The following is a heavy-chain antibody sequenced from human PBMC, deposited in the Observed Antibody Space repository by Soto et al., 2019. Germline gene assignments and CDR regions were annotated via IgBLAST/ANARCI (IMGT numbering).Heavy chain of an antibody. CDR2: IIPMFRTT. Sequence: QVQLVQSGTEVRKPGSSVNVSCQTSGDTFDTHTFSWVRQAPGQGLQWMGEIIPMFRTTKYAPRFQARLTLTADDSTRIVYMQLNSLTFEDTAVYYWAGGDGGADDFDLWGQGTMIAVSS. V-gene: IGHV1-69*12. D-gene: IGHD1-26*01. J-gene: IGHJ3*01. CDR3: AGGDGGADDFDL. CDR1: GDTFDTHT.